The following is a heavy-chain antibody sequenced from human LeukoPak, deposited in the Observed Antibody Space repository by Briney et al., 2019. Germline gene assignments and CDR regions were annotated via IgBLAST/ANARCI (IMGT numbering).Heavy chain of an antibody. CDR1: GGSFSDYY. J-gene: IGHJ4*02. D-gene: IGHD4-17*01. CDR2: INHSGSA. CDR3: ARGQGTVTTH. Sequence: KPSETLSLTCAVSGGSFSDYYWTWIRQPPGKGLEWIGEINHSGSANYNPSLKSRVTISLDTSKNQFSLKLSSVTAADTAVYYCARGQGTVTTHWGQGTLVTVSS. V-gene: IGHV4-34*01.